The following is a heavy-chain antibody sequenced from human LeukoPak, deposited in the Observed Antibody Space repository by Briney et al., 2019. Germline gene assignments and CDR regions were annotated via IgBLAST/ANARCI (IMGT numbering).Heavy chain of an antibody. CDR2: IHYTGTT. D-gene: IGHD3-22*01. CDR3: ARLGGYYDPPDY. CDR1: GGSIRSSTYY. J-gene: IGHJ4*02. Sequence: SETLSLTCTVSGGSIRSSTYYWAWIRQPPGKGLEWIGTIHYTGTTYYNPSLKSRVTISVDTSKNQFSLNLSSVTAADTTFYYCARLGGYYDPPDYRGQGTLVTVSS. V-gene: IGHV4-39*01.